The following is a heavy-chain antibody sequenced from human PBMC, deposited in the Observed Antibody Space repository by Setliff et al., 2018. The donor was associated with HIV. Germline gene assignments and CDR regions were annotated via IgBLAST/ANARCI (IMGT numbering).Heavy chain of an antibody. J-gene: IGHJ4*02. CDR1: GGSISSHY. CDR2: IYTSGST. Sequence: TLSLTCTVSGGSISSHYWSWIRQPPGKGLEWIGHIYTSGSTNYNPSLKSRVTISVDTSKNQFSLKLSSVTAADTAVYYCARQGQLGSEWGQGTLVTVS. D-gene: IGHD1-1*01. CDR3: ARQGQLGSE. V-gene: IGHV4-4*08.